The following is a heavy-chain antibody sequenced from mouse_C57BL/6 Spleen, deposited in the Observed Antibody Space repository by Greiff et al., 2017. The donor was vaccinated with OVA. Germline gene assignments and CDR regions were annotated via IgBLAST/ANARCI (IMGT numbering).Heavy chain of an antibody. D-gene: IGHD1-1*01. CDR3: ARYHYGSSYAMDY. J-gene: IGHJ4*01. CDR2: IYPRSGNT. Sequence: VQRVESGAELARPGASVKLSCKASGYTFTSYGISWVKQRTGQGLEWIGEIYPRSGNTYYNEKFKGKATLTADKSSSTAYMELRSLTSEDSAVYFCARYHYGSSYAMDYWGQGTSVTVSS. V-gene: IGHV1-81*01. CDR1: GYTFTSYG.